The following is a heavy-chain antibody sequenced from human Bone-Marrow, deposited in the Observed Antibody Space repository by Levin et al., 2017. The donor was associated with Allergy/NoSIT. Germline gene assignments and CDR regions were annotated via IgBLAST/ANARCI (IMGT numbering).Heavy chain of an antibody. D-gene: IGHD2/OR15-2a*01. CDR3: ARYLTFGWFDP. CDR2: IFYSGSA. CDR1: GGSISSSSYY. J-gene: IGHJ5*02. Sequence: SETLSLTCTVSGGSISSSSYYWGWIRQPPGKGLEWIGNIFYSGSAYYNPSLKSRVTISVDTSKNQFSLRLSSVTAADTAVYYCARYLTFGWFDPWGQGTLVTVSS. V-gene: IGHV4-39*01.